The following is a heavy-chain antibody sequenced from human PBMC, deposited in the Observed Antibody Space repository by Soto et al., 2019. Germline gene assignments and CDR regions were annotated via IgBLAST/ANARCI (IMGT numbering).Heavy chain of an antibody. CDR3: AKDKTKDFWGGYYSDY. CDR2: ISGSGGST. D-gene: IGHD3-3*01. Sequence: EVQLLESGGGLVQPGGSLRLSCAASGFTFSSYAMSWVRQAPGKGLEWVSAISGSGGSTYYADSVKGRFTISRDNSKNTLYLQMTSLRAEDTAVYYCAKDKTKDFWGGYYSDYWGQGTLVTVSA. J-gene: IGHJ4*02. V-gene: IGHV3-23*01. CDR1: GFTFSSYA.